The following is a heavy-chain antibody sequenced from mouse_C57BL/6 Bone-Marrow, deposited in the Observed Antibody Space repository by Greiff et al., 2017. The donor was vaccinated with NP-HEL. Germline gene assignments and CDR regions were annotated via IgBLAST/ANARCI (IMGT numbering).Heavy chain of an antibody. CDR3: ARGYITTVVKDYYAMDY. J-gene: IGHJ4*01. V-gene: IGHV1-81*01. D-gene: IGHD1-1*01. CDR1: GYTFTSYG. Sequence: QVQLKESGAELARPGASVKLSCKASGYTFTSYGISWVKQRTGQGLEWIGEIYPRSGNTYYNEKFKGKATLTADKSSSTAYMELRSLTSEDSAVYFGARGYITTVVKDYYAMDYWGQGTSVTVSS. CDR2: IYPRSGNT.